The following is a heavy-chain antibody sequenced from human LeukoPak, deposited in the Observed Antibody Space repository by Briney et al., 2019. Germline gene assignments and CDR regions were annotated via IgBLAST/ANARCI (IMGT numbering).Heavy chain of an antibody. CDR3: ARLASNNWFDH. V-gene: IGHV4-59*01. Sequence: PSETLSLTCTVSGGSISSYYWSWIRQPPGKGLEWIGYIYYSGSTNYNPSLKSRVTISVDTSKNQFSLKLSSVTAADTAVYYCARLASNNWFDHWGQGTLVTVSS. CDR1: GGSISSYY. J-gene: IGHJ5*02. CDR2: IYYSGST. D-gene: IGHD2/OR15-2a*01.